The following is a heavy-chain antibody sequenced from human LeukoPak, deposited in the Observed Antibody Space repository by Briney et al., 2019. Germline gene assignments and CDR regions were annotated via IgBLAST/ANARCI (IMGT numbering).Heavy chain of an antibody. D-gene: IGHD2-2*01. J-gene: IGHJ5*02. CDR2: IYSGGST. CDR1: EFSVGSNY. CDR3: ARGPGWWDCISTTCYGGVDP. Sequence: GGSLRLSCAASEFSVGSNYMTWVRQAPGKGLEWVSLIYSGGSTYYADSVKGRFTISRDNSKNTLYLQMNSLRAEDTAVYYCARGPGWWDCISTTCYGGVDPWGQGTLVTVSS. V-gene: IGHV3-66*01.